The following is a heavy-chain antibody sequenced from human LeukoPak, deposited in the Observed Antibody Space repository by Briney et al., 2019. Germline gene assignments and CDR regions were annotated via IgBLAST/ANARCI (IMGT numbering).Heavy chain of an antibody. CDR3: ARLLPLQGGDV. V-gene: IGHV4-34*01. CDR2: INHSGGT. Sequence: SETLSLTCAVYGASFTGYYWSWFRQPPGKGLEWIGEINHSGGTNYNPSLKSRVTISLDTSNNQFSLKLNSVTAADTAVYYCARLLPLQGGDVWGQGTTVTVSS. D-gene: IGHD2-15*01. J-gene: IGHJ6*02. CDR1: GASFTGYY.